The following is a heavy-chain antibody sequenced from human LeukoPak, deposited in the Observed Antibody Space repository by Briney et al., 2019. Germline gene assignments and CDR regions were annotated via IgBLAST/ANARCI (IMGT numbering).Heavy chain of an antibody. V-gene: IGHV3-30*02. CDR2: IRYDGSDK. CDR3: AKDSGYSDYYMDV. D-gene: IGHD5-18*01. J-gene: IGHJ6*03. Sequence: GGSLRLFCAAFGFTLSSYGMHWGRQAPGQGPEWVAFIRYDGSDKYYADSVKGRFTISRDNSKNTLYLQMNSLRAEDTAVYYCAKDSGYSDYYMDVWGKGTTVTVSS. CDR1: GFTLSSYG.